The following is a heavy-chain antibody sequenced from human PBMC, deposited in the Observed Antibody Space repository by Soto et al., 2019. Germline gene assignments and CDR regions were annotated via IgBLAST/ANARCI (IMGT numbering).Heavy chain of an antibody. CDR2: IYYSGST. V-gene: IGHV4-59*01. Sequence: ETLSLTCTVSGGSISSYYWIWIRQPPGKVLEWIGYIYYSGSTNYNPSLKSRVTISVDTSKNQFSLKLSSVTAADTAVYYCARRGPEKWFDPSGQGTLVTVYS. CDR1: GGSISSYY. J-gene: IGHJ5*02. D-gene: IGHD3-16*01. CDR3: ARRGPEKWFDP.